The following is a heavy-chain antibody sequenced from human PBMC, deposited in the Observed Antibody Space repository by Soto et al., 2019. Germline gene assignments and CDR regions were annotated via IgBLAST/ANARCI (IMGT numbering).Heavy chain of an antibody. CDR1: GCSISSSSYY. CDR3: ARSIGYCSSTSCEGGYYYGMDV. D-gene: IGHD2-2*01. V-gene: IGHV4-39*01. J-gene: IGHJ6*02. CDR2: IYYSGST. Sequence: SETLSLTCTVSGCSISSSSYYWGWIRQPPGKGLEWIGSIYYSGSTYYNPSLKSRVTISVDTSKNQFSLKLSSVTAADTAVYYCARSIGYCSSTSCEGGYYYGMDVWGQGTTVTVSS.